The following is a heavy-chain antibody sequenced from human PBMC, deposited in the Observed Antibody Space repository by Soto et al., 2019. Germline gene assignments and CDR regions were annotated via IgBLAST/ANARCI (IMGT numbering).Heavy chain of an antibody. V-gene: IGHV3-15*01. Sequence: PGGSLRLSCAASGFTFSNAWMSWVRQAPGKGLEWVGRIKSKTDGGTTDYAAPVKGGFTISRDDSKNTLYLQMNSLKTEDTAVYYCTTHAFITMIVVPMDYWGQGTLVTVSS. J-gene: IGHJ4*02. CDR2: IKSKTDGGTT. D-gene: IGHD3-22*01. CDR3: TTHAFITMIVVPMDY. CDR1: GFTFSNAW.